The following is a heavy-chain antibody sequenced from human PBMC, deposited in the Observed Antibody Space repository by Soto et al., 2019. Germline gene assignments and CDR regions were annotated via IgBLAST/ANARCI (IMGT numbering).Heavy chain of an antibody. Sequence: EVRLVESGGGLVQPGGSLRLSCVASGFTFTNYWMSWVRQAPGKGLEWVANIKGDGSEKRYVDSVKGRLTISRDNAKNSVYLQMNSLRVEDTALYYCGRDEVRNGVGVWGPGTTVTVSS. V-gene: IGHV3-7*01. CDR1: GFTFTNYW. CDR3: GRDEVRNGVGV. J-gene: IGHJ6*02. CDR2: IKGDGSEK.